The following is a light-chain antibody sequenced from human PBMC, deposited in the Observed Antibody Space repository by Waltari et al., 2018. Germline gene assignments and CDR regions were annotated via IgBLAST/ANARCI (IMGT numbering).Light chain of an antibody. CDR1: QSITNY. CDR2: AAS. Sequence: DIQMTQSPSSLSASVGDRVTITCRASQSITNYLNWYQQKPGKAPNLLIYAASSLQSGVPSRFSGSGSGTDFTLTISSLQPDDFATYYCQQSYSAPYTFAQGTKVDIK. J-gene: IGKJ2*01. V-gene: IGKV1-39*01. CDR3: QQSYSAPYT.